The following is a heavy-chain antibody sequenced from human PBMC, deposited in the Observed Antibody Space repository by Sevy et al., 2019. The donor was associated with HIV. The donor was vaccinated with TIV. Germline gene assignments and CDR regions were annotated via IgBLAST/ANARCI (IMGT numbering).Heavy chain of an antibody. J-gene: IGHJ4*02. CDR3: ANLEDYSFPLDF. V-gene: IGHV3-74*01. D-gene: IGHD2-15*01. CDR2: INTDESSI. Sequence: GGSLRLSCAASGFTFSSYWMHWVRQAPGKGLVWVSGINTDESSITYADSVKGRFTISRDTAKNTLYLQMNSLRVEDTAVYYCANLEDYSFPLDFWGQGTLVTVSS. CDR1: GFTFSSYW.